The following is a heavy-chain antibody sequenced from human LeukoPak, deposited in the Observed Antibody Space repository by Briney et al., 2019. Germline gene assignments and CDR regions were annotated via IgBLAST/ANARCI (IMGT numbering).Heavy chain of an antibody. CDR1: GGSINSYY. J-gene: IGHJ4*02. CDR3: ARAYRAALDH. D-gene: IGHD6-6*01. V-gene: IGHV4-59*07. Sequence: PSDTLSLTCSVSGGSINSYYWNWIRQPPGKGLEWIGYVYYSGITKYNPSLKSRVTISVDTSKNQFSLNLSSVTAADTAVYYCARAYRAALDHWGPGNVVTVSS. CDR2: VYYSGIT.